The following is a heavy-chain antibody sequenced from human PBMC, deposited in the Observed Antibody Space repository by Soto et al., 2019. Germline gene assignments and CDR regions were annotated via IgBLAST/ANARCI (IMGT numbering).Heavy chain of an antibody. V-gene: IGHV1-69*13. CDR1: GGTFSSYA. J-gene: IGHJ4*02. CDR2: IIPIFGTA. D-gene: IGHD2-2*01. Sequence: SVKVSCKASGGTFSSYASSWVRQAPGQGLEWMGGIIPIFGTANYAQKFQGRVTITADESTSTAYMELSSLRSEDTAVYYCARDAVVDCSSTSCYLYYFDYWGQGTLVTVSS. CDR3: ARDAVVDCSSTSCYLYYFDY.